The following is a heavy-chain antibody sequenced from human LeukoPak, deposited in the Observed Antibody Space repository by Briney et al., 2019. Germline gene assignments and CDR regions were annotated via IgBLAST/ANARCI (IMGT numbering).Heavy chain of an antibody. CDR3: ARNQYYYDSSGYYR. CDR2: IIPILGIA. Sequence: SVKVSCTASGGTFSSYAISWVRQAPGQGLEWMGRIIPILGIANYAQKFQGRVTITADKSTSTAYMELSSLRSEDTAVYYCARNQYYYDSSGYYRWGQGTLVTVSS. D-gene: IGHD3-22*01. J-gene: IGHJ5*02. CDR1: GGTFSSYA. V-gene: IGHV1-69*04.